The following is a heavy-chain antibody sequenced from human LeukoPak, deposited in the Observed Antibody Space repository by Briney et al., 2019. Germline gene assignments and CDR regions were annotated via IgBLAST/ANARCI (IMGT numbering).Heavy chain of an antibody. V-gene: IGHV1-2*02. Sequence: ASVKVSCKASGYTFTVYYIHWVRQAPGQGLEWMGWINPNSGGTNSAQKFQGRVTMTRDTSISTAYMELSRLRSDDTAVYYCAREQFGVGANPPVWGQGTLVTVSS. CDR1: GYTFTVYY. D-gene: IGHD1-26*01. J-gene: IGHJ4*02. CDR3: AREQFGVGANPPV. CDR2: INPNSGGT.